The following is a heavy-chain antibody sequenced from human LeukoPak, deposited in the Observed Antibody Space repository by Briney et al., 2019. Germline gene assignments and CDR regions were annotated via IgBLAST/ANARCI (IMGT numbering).Heavy chain of an antibody. CDR1: GFTFSSYS. D-gene: IGHD2/OR15-2a*01. V-gene: IGHV3-48*01. J-gene: IGHJ4*02. Sequence: GGSLRLSCAASGFTFSSYSMNWVRQAPGKGLEWVSYIRSSRSIIYYADSVKGRFTISRDNSKNTLFLQMESLRGDDTAVYYCATGGSMAHEGIHSWGQGTLVIVSS. CDR3: ATGGSMAHEGIHS. CDR2: IRSSRSII.